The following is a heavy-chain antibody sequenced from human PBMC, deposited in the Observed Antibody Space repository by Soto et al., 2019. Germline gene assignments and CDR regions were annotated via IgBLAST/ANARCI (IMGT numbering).Heavy chain of an antibody. D-gene: IGHD6-13*01. CDR3: ARDQGAAAGDDAFDI. J-gene: IGHJ3*02. V-gene: IGHV4-30-2*01. CDR2: MYHSGST. Sequence: PSETLSLTCAVSGGSISSGGYSWSWIRQPPGKGLEWIGYMYHSGSTNYNPSLKSRVTISIDTSKNQSSLKLSSVTAAGTAVYYCARDQGAAAGDDAFDIWGQGTMVTVSS. CDR1: GGSISSGGYS.